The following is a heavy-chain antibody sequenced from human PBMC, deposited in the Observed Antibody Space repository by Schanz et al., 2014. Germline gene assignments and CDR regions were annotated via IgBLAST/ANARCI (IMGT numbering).Heavy chain of an antibody. Sequence: EVQLVQSGGGLVQPGGSLRLSCAASGFTFSSHWMHWVRQDPGKGLVWVARINGDGSNTNYADSVKGRFTISRDNAKRSLFLQMNSLRVEDTAVYFCVSQTGSPNYWGQGTLVTVSS. D-gene: IGHD6-13*01. J-gene: IGHJ4*02. V-gene: IGHV3-74*01. CDR2: INGDGSNT. CDR1: GFTFSSHW. CDR3: VSQTGSPNY.